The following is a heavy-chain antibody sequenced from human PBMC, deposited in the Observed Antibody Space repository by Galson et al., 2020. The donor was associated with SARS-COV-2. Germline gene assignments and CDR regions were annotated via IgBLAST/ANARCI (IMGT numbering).Heavy chain of an antibody. V-gene: IGHV1-18*01. Sequence: ASVKVSCKASGYMSSSYGISWVRQAPGQGLEWMGWISIYNDNTEYTPSLQGRLTMTTDAPTNTAYMELRTLRSDDTAIYYCARDLNYYGSGSHTNYFDYWGQGTLVTVSS. CDR3: ARDLNYYGSGSHTNYFDY. CDR1: GYMSSSYG. D-gene: IGHD3-10*01. CDR2: ISIYNDNT. J-gene: IGHJ4*02.